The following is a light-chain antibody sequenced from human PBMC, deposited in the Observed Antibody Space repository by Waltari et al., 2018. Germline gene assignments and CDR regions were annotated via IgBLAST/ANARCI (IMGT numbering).Light chain of an antibody. CDR2: DAS. CDR1: QSVSRY. CDR3: QQRSNWPPIT. J-gene: IGKJ5*01. V-gene: IGKV3-11*01. Sequence: EIVLKQSPVTLSLSPGERATLSCWASQSVSRYLAWYQQKPGQAPRLLIYDASNRATGIPARFSGSGSGTDFTLTISSLETEDFAVYYCQQRSNWPPITFGQGTRLEIK.